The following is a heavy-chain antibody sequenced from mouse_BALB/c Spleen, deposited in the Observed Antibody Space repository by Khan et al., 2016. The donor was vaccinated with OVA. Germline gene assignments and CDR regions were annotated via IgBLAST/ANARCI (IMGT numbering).Heavy chain of an antibody. CDR1: GFTFTDYY. CDR2: IANKADDYRT. Sequence: EVKLVESGGGLVQPGGSLRLSCATSGFTFTDYYMTWVRQPPGEALEWLGFIANKADDYRTEYSASVRGRFTISRDASQNILYLQMTTLRAEDSATYYCARDQVGSYFDYGGQGTTLTVSS. D-gene: IGHD4-1*02. V-gene: IGHV7-3*02. CDR3: ARDQVGSYFDY. J-gene: IGHJ2*01.